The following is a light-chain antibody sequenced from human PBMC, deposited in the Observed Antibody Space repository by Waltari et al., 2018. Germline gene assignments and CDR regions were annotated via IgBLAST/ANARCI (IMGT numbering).Light chain of an antibody. CDR2: EVT. CDR1: SRDMGFYNY. J-gene: IGLJ3*02. V-gene: IGLV2-14*03. CDR3: SSFSHDNTLV. Sequence: QSVLTQPASVSGSPGQSITISCTGTSRDMGFYNYVSWYQQHPGKAPKLLIFEVTDRPSGVSFRFSGSKSGNTASLTISGLQTEDEADYYCSSFSHDNTLVFGGGTKLTVL.